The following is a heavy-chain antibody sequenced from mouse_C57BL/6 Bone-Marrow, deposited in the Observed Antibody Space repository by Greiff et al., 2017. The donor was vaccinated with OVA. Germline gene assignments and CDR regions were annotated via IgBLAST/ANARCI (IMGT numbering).Heavy chain of an antibody. CDR2: IYPYNGVS. J-gene: IGHJ2*01. Sequence: VQLQQSGPELVKPGASVKISCKASGYSFTGYYMHWVKQSHGNILDWIGYIYPYNGVSSYNQKFKGKATLTVDTSSSTAYMELRSLTSEASAVYYCARYSNYPPFYFDSWGQGTTLTVSS. CDR3: ARYSNYPPFYFDS. V-gene: IGHV1-31*01. CDR1: GYSFTGYY. D-gene: IGHD2-5*01.